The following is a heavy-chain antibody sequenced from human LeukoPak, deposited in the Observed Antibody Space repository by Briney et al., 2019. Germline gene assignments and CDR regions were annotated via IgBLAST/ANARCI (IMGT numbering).Heavy chain of an antibody. Sequence: GGPLRLSCAASGISVSSNYMNWVRQSPGKGLEWVSVIYSGGSTKYADSVKGRFTISRDNSKNTLYLEMSTLRPEDTAVYYCARELFRWSYFDCWGQGTLVTVSS. CDR2: IYSGGST. V-gene: IGHV3-66*02. D-gene: IGHD2-8*02. J-gene: IGHJ4*02. CDR3: ARELFRWSYFDC. CDR1: GISVSSNY.